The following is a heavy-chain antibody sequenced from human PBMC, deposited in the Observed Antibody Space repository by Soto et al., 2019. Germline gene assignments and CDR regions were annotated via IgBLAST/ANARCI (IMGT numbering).Heavy chain of an antibody. CDR1: GGIFSSYA. Sequence: QEQLVQSGAEVKKPGSSVKVSCKASGGIFSSYAISWVRQAPGPGLEWMGGIIPIFGTANYAQKFQGRVTITADESTNTAYMDLSSLKSEDTTIYYCARGGSGYVWFNEFWGQGTLVTVSS. CDR3: ARGGSGYVWFNEF. V-gene: IGHV1-69*01. D-gene: IGHD3-22*01. CDR2: IIPIFGTA. J-gene: IGHJ4*02.